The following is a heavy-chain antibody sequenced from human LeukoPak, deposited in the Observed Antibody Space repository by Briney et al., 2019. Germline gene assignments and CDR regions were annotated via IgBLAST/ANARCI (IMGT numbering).Heavy chain of an antibody. D-gene: IGHD6-13*01. CDR3: AKVLQLLRAAVGFDY. CDR1: GFTFSSYG. V-gene: IGHV3-30*18. CDR2: ISNDGNNK. J-gene: IGHJ4*02. Sequence: GGSLRLSCAASGFTFSSYGMHWVRQAPGKGLEWVAVISNDGNNKYYADSVKGRFTISRENSKNTLYLQMNSLRTEDTAVYYCAKVLQLLRAAVGFDYWGQGTLVTVSS.